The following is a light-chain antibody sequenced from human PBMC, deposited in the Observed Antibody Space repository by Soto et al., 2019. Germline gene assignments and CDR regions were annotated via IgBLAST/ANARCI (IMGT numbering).Light chain of an antibody. Sequence: QSVLTQPASVSGSPGQSITISCTGTSSDVGSYNLVSWYQQNPGKAPKLMIYEVSKWPSGVSTRFSGSKSGNTASLTISGLQAEDEADYYCCSYAGSSTVVFGGGTQLTVL. V-gene: IGLV2-23*02. CDR1: SSDVGSYNL. CDR2: EVS. J-gene: IGLJ2*01. CDR3: CSYAGSSTVV.